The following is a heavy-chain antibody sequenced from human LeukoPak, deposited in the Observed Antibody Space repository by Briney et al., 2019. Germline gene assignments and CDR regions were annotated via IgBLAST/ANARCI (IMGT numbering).Heavy chain of an antibody. J-gene: IGHJ4*02. Sequence: QSGGSLRLSCAASGFTFSSYWMNWVRQAPGKGLEWVANINEDGSQKYYVDSVKGRFTISRDNAKNSLYLQMNSLRAEDTAVYYCATISTYWGQGTLVTVSS. CDR2: INEDGSQK. CDR3: ATISTY. V-gene: IGHV3-7*01. D-gene: IGHD3-9*01. CDR1: GFTFSSYW.